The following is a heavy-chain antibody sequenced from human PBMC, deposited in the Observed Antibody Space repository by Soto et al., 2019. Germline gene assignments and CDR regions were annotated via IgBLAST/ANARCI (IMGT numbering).Heavy chain of an antibody. CDR3: ARDSIADRYYYDSSGYYSP. CDR2: ISAYNGNT. D-gene: IGHD3-22*01. J-gene: IGHJ5*02. Sequence: ASVKVSCKASGYTFTSYGISWVRQAPGQGLEWMGWISAYNGNTNYAQKLQGRVTITTDTSTSTAYMELSSLRSEDTAVYYCARDSIADRYYYDSSGYYSPWGQGTLVTVSS. V-gene: IGHV1-18*01. CDR1: GYTFTSYG.